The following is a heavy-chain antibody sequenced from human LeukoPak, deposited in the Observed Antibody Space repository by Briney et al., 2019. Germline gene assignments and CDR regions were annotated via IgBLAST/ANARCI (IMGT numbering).Heavy chain of an antibody. CDR3: RGDSSDDPTPHRDY. CDR1: GYSISSGYY. Sequence: SETLSLTCTVSGYSISSGYYWGWIRQPPGKGLEWIGEIYHSGSTNYNPSPKSRVTISVDKSKNQFSLKLSSVTAADTAVYYCRGDSSDDPTPHRDYWGQGTLVTVSS. J-gene: IGHJ4*02. D-gene: IGHD3-22*01. V-gene: IGHV4-38-2*02. CDR2: IYHSGST.